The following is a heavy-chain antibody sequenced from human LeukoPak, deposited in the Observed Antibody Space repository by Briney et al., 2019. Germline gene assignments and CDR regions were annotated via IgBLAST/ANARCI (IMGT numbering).Heavy chain of an antibody. D-gene: IGHD6-6*01. CDR2: LSYTGSS. Sequence: SETLSLTCTVSGGSINYYYWMWIRQPPGKGLEWIGGLSYTGSSYYNPSLKSPVTISGDTSKNQFSLKVRSVTAADTAVYYCARPFGTSSGFDYWGQGILVTVSS. CDR1: GGSINYYY. J-gene: IGHJ4*02. V-gene: IGHV4-59*08. CDR3: ARPFGTSSGFDY.